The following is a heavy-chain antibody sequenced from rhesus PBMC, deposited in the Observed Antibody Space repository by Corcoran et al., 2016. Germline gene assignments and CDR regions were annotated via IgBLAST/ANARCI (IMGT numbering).Heavy chain of an antibody. V-gene: IGHV1-111*02. Sequence: EVQLVQSGAEVKKPGATVKISCKASGDTFTDHYLTWVRQAPGKGLEWMGGGDPEDGEEDSAQKFQDRVPITADRSTDPAYMELSSLRSEDTAVYYCARGHSWSGFDDWGQGVLVTVSS. CDR1: GDTFTDHY. CDR2: GDPEDGEE. CDR3: ARGHSWSGFDD. J-gene: IGHJ4*01. D-gene: IGHD6-13*01.